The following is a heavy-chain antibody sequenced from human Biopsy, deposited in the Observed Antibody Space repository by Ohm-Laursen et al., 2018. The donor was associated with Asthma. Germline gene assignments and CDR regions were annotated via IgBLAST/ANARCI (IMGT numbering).Heavy chain of an antibody. D-gene: IGHD1-1*01. CDR3: ARHWSGNGWHDMYTWFDP. V-gene: IGHV4-39*01. J-gene: IGHJ5*02. CDR1: GGSISSSHFQ. CDR2: VYHSGET. Sequence: SETLSLTCTVSGGSISSSHFQWGWIRQPPGNRLEWIGSVYHSGETYYSSSLRSRLTMSVDTSRNQFSLRLTPVTAADTAVYFCARHWSGNGWHDMYTWFDPWGLGTLVTVSS.